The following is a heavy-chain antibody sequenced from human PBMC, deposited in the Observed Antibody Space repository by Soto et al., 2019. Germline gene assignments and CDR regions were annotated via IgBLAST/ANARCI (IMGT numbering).Heavy chain of an antibody. J-gene: IGHJ6*02. CDR2: IRAYNGNS. D-gene: IGHD3-10*02. CDR1: GYTFTSYG. CDR3: ACLGSAVYYDSGMDV. Sequence: QVQLVQSGAEVKKPGASVKVSCKASGYTFTSYGISWVRQAPGQGLEWMGWIRAYNGNSNYAQKLQGRVTMTTDTALSTANLKVRGLSSDDTAVYYSACLGSAVYYDSGMDVWGEGTSVTVS. V-gene: IGHV1-18*01.